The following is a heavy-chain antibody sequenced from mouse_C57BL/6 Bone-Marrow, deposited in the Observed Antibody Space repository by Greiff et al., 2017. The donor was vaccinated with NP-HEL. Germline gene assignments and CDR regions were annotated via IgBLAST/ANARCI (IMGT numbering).Heavy chain of an antibody. Sequence: VQRVESGPGLVAPSQSLSITCTVSGFSLTSYAISWVRQPPGKGLEWLGVIWTGGGTNYNSALKSRLSISKDNSKSQVFLKMNSLQTDDTARYYCARNNYYGSSYDYYAMDYWGQGTSVTVSS. CDR2: IWTGGGT. CDR1: GFSLTSYA. CDR3: ARNNYYGSSYDYYAMDY. J-gene: IGHJ4*01. D-gene: IGHD1-1*01. V-gene: IGHV2-9-1*01.